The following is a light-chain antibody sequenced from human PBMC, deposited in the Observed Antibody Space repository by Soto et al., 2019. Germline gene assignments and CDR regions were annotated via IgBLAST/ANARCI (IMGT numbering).Light chain of an antibody. CDR1: QGIGST. V-gene: IGKV3-15*01. J-gene: IGKJ4*01. CDR3: QHYANWPLT. CDR2: DAS. Sequence: EIVLTQSPATLSLSPGERATLSCRASQGIGSTLAWYQQKPGQTPRLLIYDASTRAAGVPARFSGSGSGTDFTLTINSLQSEDFAIYYCQHYANWPLTFGGGTKV.